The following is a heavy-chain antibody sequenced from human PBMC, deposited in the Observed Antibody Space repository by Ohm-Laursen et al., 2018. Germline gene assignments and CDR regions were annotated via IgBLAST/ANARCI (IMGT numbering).Heavy chain of an antibody. CDR2: ISWNSGNI. CDR3: AKGAATVVTSLFDY. Sequence: SLRLSCAASGFSFDDHAMHWVRQAPGKGLEWVSGISWNSGNIGYADSVKGRFTISRDNAKNSLSLQMNSLRAEDTALYYCAKGAATVVTSLFDYWGQGTLVAVSS. V-gene: IGHV3-9*01. CDR1: GFSFDDHA. J-gene: IGHJ4*02. D-gene: IGHD4-23*01.